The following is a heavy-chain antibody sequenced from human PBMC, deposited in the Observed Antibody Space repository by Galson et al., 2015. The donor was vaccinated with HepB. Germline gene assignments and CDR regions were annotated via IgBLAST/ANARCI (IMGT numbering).Heavy chain of an antibody. CDR2: ISAYNGNT. V-gene: IGHV1-18*01. Sequence: SVKVSCKASGYTFTSYGISWVRQAPGQGLEWMGWISAYNGNTNYAQKLQGRVTMTTDTSTSTAYMELRSLRSDDTAVYYCASGIVGATGYYYGMDVWGQGTTVTVSS. D-gene: IGHD1-26*01. J-gene: IGHJ6*02. CDR1: GYTFTSYG. CDR3: ASGIVGATGYYYGMDV.